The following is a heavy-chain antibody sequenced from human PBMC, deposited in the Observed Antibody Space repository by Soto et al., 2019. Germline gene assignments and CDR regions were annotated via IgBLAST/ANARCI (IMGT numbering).Heavy chain of an antibody. CDR3: ARSQGSSTSLEIYYYYYYGMDV. CDR2: IIPISDTT. Sequence: QVQLVQSGAEVKKPGSSVKVSCKASGGTFSSYAISWVRQAPGQGLEWMGGIIPISDTTNYEQKFQGRVTFTADESTSTAYMELSSLRSEDTAVYYCARSQGSSTSLEIYYYYYYGMDVWGQGTTVTVSS. V-gene: IGHV1-69*01. J-gene: IGHJ6*02. CDR1: GGTFSSYA. D-gene: IGHD2-2*01.